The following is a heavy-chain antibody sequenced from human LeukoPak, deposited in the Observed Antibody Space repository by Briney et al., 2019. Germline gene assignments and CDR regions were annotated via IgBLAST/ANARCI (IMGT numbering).Heavy chain of an antibody. J-gene: IGHJ4*02. CDR2: IYYSGST. V-gene: IGHV4-39*01. D-gene: IGHD6-19*01. Sequence: SETLSLTCTVSGGSISTSSYYCGWIRQPPGNGLEWTVSIYYSGSTYYNPSLKSRVSISVDTSKNQFSLTLIPVTPADTAVCYCARRARISIAVAGYFDYWAQGNLDTVSS. CDR1: GGSISTSSYY. CDR3: ARRARISIAVAGYFDY.